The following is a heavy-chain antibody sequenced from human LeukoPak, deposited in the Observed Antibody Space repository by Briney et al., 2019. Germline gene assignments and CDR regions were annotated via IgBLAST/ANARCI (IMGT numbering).Heavy chain of an antibody. D-gene: IGHD1-14*01. J-gene: IGHJ2*01. CDR2: MSPNSGNT. CDR1: GYTFTSYD. V-gene: IGHV1-8*01. CDR3: TSGPPERGFDL. Sequence: ASVKVSCKASGYTFTSYDINWVRQATGQGLEWMGWMSPNSGNTGYAQKFQGRVTMTRDTSISTAYMELNSLRSEDTAVYYCTSGPPERGFDLWGRGTLVTVSS.